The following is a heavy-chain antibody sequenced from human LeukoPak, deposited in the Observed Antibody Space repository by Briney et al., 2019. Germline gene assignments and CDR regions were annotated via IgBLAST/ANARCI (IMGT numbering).Heavy chain of an antibody. J-gene: IGHJ5*02. CDR2: MNPNSGNT. CDR1: GYTFTSYD. Sequence: ASVKVSCKTSGYTFTSYDINWVRQAPGQGLEWMGWMNPNSGNTGYAQKFQDRVTITRNASISTAYMELSSLRSEDTAVYYCARMSYGSGRSDINWFDPWGQGTLVTVSS. V-gene: IGHV1-8*03. D-gene: IGHD3-10*01. CDR3: ARMSYGSGRSDINWFDP.